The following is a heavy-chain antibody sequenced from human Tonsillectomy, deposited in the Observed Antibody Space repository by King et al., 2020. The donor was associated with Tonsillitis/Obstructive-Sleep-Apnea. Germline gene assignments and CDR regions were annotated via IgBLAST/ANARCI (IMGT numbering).Heavy chain of an antibody. D-gene: IGHD4-17*01. CDR2: ISYDSRST. V-gene: IGHV3-30*18. Sequence: VQLVESGGGVVQPGRSLRLSCAASGFTFSSYGMHWVRQAPGKGLEWVAVISYDSRSTYYADSVKGRFSISRDNSKITLYLQMNSLRAEDTAVYYCAKVPIAYGDKCYYYYGMDVWGQGTTVSVPS. J-gene: IGHJ6*02. CDR1: GFTFSSYG. CDR3: AKVPIAYGDKCYYYYGMDV.